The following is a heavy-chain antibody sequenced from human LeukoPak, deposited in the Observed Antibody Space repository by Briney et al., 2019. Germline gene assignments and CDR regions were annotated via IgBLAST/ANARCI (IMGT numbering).Heavy chain of an antibody. CDR1: GFTFSSYE. CDR2: ISSSGSTI. CDR3: ARGGYCSGGSCYSGYGIDY. Sequence: GGSLRLSCAASGFTFSSYEMNWVRQAPGKGLEWVSYISSSGSTICYADSVKGRFTISRDNAKNSLYLQMNSLRAEDTAVYYCARGGYCSGGSCYSGYGIDYWGQGTLVTVSS. J-gene: IGHJ4*02. D-gene: IGHD2-15*01. V-gene: IGHV3-48*03.